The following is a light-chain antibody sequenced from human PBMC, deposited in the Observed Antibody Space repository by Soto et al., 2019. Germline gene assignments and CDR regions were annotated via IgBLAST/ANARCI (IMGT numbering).Light chain of an antibody. V-gene: IGLV2-14*01. Sequence: QSALTQPASVSGSPGQSITISCTGTSSDVGGYNYVSWYQQHPGKAPKLMIYEVSHRPSGVSNRFSGSKSGNTASLTISGLQAEDEADYYCNSYTSNTTPVFGRGTKLTVL. CDR2: EVS. CDR1: SSDVGGYNY. CDR3: NSYTSNTTPV. J-gene: IGLJ2*01.